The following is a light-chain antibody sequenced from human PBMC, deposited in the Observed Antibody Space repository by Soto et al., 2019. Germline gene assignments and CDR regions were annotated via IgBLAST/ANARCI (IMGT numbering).Light chain of an antibody. CDR1: SSNIGSDF. CDR2: ENN. J-gene: IGLJ3*02. Sequence: QSVLTQPPSVSAAPGQKVTISCSGSSSNIGSDFVSWYQQLTGTAPKLLIYENNKRPSGIPDRFSGSKSATSATLGITGLQTGDEADYYCAAWDTSLSGGVFGGGTKVTVL. V-gene: IGLV1-51*02. CDR3: AAWDTSLSGGV.